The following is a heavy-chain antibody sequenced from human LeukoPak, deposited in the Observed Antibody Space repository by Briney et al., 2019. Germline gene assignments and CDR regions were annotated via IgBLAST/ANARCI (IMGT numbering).Heavy chain of an antibody. J-gene: IGHJ5*02. CDR2: INWNGGST. Sequence: GGSLRLSCAVSGFTFDDYGMSWVRQAPGKGLEWVSGINWNGGSTGYADSVKGRLTISRDNAKNSLHLQMNSLRAEDTALYYCARGDSSGWYYWFDPWGQGTLVTVSS. CDR1: GFTFDDYG. CDR3: ARGDSSGWYYWFDP. V-gene: IGHV3-20*04. D-gene: IGHD6-19*01.